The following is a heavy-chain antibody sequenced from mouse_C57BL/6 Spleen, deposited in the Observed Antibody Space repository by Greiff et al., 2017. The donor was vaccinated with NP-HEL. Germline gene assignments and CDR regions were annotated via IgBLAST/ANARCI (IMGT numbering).Heavy chain of an antibody. CDR3: ARPQTAQATWGFAY. CDR2: IYPSDSEP. J-gene: IGHJ3*01. Sequence: QVQLQQPGAELVRPGSSVKLSCKASGYTFTSYWMDWVKQRPGQGLEWIGNIYPSDSEPHYNQQFKDKATLTVDNSSRAAYMQLSSLTSEDAAVYYCARPQTAQATWGFAYWGQGTLVTVSA. D-gene: IGHD3-2*02. V-gene: IGHV1-61*01. CDR1: GYTFTSYW.